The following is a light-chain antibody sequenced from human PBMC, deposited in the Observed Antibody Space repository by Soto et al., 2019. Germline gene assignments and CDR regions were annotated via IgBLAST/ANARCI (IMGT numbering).Light chain of an antibody. Sequence: QSALTQPASVSGSPGQSITISGTGTSSDVGSYNLVSWYQQHPGKAPKLMIYEGNKRPSGVSNRFSGSKSANTASLTISGLQTEDDADYYCCAYAGTNTVVFGTGTKLTVL. J-gene: IGLJ1*01. CDR2: EGN. CDR3: CAYAGTNTVV. V-gene: IGLV2-23*01. CDR1: SSDVGSYNL.